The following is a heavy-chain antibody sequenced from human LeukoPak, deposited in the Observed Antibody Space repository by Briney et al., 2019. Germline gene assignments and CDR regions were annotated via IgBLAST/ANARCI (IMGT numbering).Heavy chain of an antibody. J-gene: IGHJ4*02. V-gene: IGHV4-34*01. CDR3: AREAERWLQLTVLDY. D-gene: IGHD5-24*01. CDR1: GGSFSGYY. CDR2: INHSGST. Sequence: SETLSLTCAVYGGSFSGYYWSWIRQPPGKGLEWIGEINHSGSTNYNPSLKSRVTISVDTSKNQFSLKLSSVTAADTAVYYCAREAERWLQLTVLDYWGQGTLVTVSS.